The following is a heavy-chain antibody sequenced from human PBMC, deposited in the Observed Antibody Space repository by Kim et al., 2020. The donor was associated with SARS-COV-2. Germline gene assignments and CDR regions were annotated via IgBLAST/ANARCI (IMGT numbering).Heavy chain of an antibody. D-gene: IGHD6-19*01. J-gene: IGHJ3*02. Sequence: SETLSLTCTVSGGSISSSSYYWGWIRQPPGKGLEWIGSIYYSGSTYYNPSLKSRVTISVDTSKNQFSLKLSSVTAADTAVYYCARVPEAVAGLDAFDIWGQGTMVTVSS. V-gene: IGHV4-39*01. CDR3: ARVPEAVAGLDAFDI. CDR1: GGSISSSSYY. CDR2: IYYSGST.